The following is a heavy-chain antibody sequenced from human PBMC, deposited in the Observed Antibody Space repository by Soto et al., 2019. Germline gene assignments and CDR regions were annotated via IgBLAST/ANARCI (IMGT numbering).Heavy chain of an antibody. CDR3: ARLDFRSGYYGGRFDP. V-gene: IGHV4-39*01. CDR2: IFYSGTT. D-gene: IGHD3-3*01. Sequence: SETLSLTCTVSGDSVNNNDFYWAWIRQPPGKGLEWVVTIFYSGTTYHNPSPKGRVTASVDRSENQFSLKLTSVTASDTAVYYCARLDFRSGYYGGRFDPWGQGTLVTVSS. J-gene: IGHJ5*02. CDR1: GDSVNNNDFY.